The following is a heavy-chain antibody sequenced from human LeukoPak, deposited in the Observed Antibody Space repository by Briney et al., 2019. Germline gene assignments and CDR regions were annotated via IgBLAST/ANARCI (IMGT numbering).Heavy chain of an antibody. Sequence: GGSLRLSCAASGFTFNTYGMHWVRQAPGKGLEWVANIKQDGSEKYYVDSVKGRFTISRDNAKNSLYLQMNSLRAEDTAVYYCARGSGSNDYWGQGTLVTVSS. CDR1: GFTFNTYG. J-gene: IGHJ4*02. V-gene: IGHV3-7*04. CDR3: ARGSGSNDY. D-gene: IGHD3-10*01. CDR2: IKQDGSEK.